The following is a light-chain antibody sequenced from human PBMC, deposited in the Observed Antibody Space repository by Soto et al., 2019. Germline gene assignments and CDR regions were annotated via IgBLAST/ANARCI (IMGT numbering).Light chain of an antibody. J-gene: IGKJ1*01. CDR1: QSVISSY. CDR3: QQYGSSPWT. CDR2: GAS. V-gene: IGKV3-20*01. Sequence: EIVLTQSPGTLSLSPGERATLSSRASQSVISSYLDWYQQKPGQAPRLLIYGASSRATGIPDRFSGSGSGTDFTLTISRLEPEDFAVYYCQQYGSSPWTFGQGTKVEIK.